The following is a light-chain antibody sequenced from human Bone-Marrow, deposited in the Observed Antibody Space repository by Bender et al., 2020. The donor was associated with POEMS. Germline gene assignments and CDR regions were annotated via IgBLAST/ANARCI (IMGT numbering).Light chain of an antibody. CDR2: AVT. Sequence: QSALTQPASVSGSPGQSITISCTGTNSDIGAYDSVSWYRQHPDRAPQLLIYAVTSRPSGIPDRFSGSKSGNTASLTISGLQAEDEADYFCCSYRSSSTLVFGGGTKLTVL. V-gene: IGLV2-14*03. J-gene: IGLJ2*01. CDR1: NSDIGAYDS. CDR3: CSYRSSSTLV.